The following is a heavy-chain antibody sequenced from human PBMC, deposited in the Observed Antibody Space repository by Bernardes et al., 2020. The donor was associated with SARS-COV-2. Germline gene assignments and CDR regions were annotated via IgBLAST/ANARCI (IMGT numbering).Heavy chain of an antibody. CDR2: INQSGGT. CDR3: AKFKVLRHLDWSLSWLEYYSVS. CDR1: GGSLSGYY. J-gene: IGHJ4*02. V-gene: IGHV4-34*01. Sequence: LSLTCVVYGGSLSGYYWTWIRQSPGKGLEWVGEINQSGGTNYNPTLKSRVTMSVDTSKNQFSLKLTSVTAADTAVYFCAKFKVLRHLDWSLSWLEYYSVSWGQGTLVTVSS. D-gene: IGHD3-9*01.